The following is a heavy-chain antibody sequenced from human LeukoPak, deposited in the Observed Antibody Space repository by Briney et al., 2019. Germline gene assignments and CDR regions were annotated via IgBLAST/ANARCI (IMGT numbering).Heavy chain of an antibody. CDR2: ISYDGSNK. D-gene: IGHD1-26*01. Sequence: PGGSLRLSCAASGFTFSSYGMHWVRQAPGKGLEWVAVISYDGSNKYYADSVKGRFTISRDNSKNTLYLQMNSLRAEDTAVYYCARSGGATAKVDYWGQGTLVTVSS. CDR3: ARSGGATAKVDY. V-gene: IGHV3-30*03. CDR1: GFTFSSYG. J-gene: IGHJ4*02.